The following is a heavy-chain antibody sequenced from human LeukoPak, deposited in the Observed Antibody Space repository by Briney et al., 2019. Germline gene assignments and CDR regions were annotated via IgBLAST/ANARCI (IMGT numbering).Heavy chain of an antibody. CDR3: ARAHEHYYAGDY. V-gene: IGHV1-69*06. CDR2: IIPIFDTS. J-gene: IGHJ4*02. Sequence: ASVKVSCKASGGTFSSSAISWVRQAPGQGLEWMGGIIPIFDTSNYAQKFQGRVTITADKSTTTAYMELSSLRSEDTAVYYCARAHEHYYAGDYWGQGTLVTVSS. D-gene: IGHD3-10*01. CDR1: GGTFSSSA.